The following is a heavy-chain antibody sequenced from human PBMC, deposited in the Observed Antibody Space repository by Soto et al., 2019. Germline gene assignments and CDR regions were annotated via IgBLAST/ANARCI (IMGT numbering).Heavy chain of an antibody. V-gene: IGHV4-34*01. D-gene: IGHD6-6*01. J-gene: IGHJ4*02. CDR2: IHHSGST. CDR3: AREGACRAARRIDY. Sequence: QVQLQQWGAGLLKPSETLSLTCAVYGGSFSGYYWSWIRQPPGKGLEWIGEIHHSGSTNYNPSLKSRVTISVDTSKNQFSLKLSSVTAADTAVYYCAREGACRAARRIDYWGQGTLVTVSS. CDR1: GGSFSGYY.